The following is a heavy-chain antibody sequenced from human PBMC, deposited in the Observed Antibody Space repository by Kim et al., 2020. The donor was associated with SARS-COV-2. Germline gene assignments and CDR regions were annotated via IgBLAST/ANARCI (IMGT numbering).Heavy chain of an antibody. CDR3: ARAPRLRYFERLYYYYYGMDV. J-gene: IGHJ6*02. Sequence: SETLSLTCAVYGGSFSGYYWSWIRQPPGKGLEWIGEINHSGSTNYNPSLKSRVTISVDTSKNQFSLKLSSVTAADTAVYYCARAPRLRYFERLYYYYYGMDVWGQGTTVTVSS. D-gene: IGHD3-9*01. CDR1: GGSFSGYY. CDR2: INHSGST. V-gene: IGHV4-34*01.